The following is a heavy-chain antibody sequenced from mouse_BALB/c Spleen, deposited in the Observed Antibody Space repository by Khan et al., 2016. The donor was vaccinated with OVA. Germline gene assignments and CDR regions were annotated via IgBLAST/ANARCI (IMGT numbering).Heavy chain of an antibody. D-gene: IGHD2-2*01. CDR3: ARNGYVAWFAY. Sequence: EVQLQESGPELMKPGASVKISCKASGYSFTSYYIHWVKQSHGKSLEWIGYIDPFNGGTSYNPKFKGKATLTVDKSSSTAYMHLSSLTSDDSAVYYCARNGYVAWFAYGGQGTLVTVSA. J-gene: IGHJ3*01. CDR2: IDPFNGGT. CDR1: GYSFTSYY. V-gene: IGHV1S135*01.